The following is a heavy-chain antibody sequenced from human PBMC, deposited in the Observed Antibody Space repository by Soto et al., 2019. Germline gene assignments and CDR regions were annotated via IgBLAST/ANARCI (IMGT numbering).Heavy chain of an antibody. Sequence: QVQLQESGPGLVKPSQTLSLTCTVSGGSISSGGYYWSWIRQHPGKGLEWIGYIYDSGSTYYNPALKGRVTISVDPSKNPSSLKLSSVTAADTAVYYGARVLVVRGVRIDYWGQGTLVNVSS. J-gene: IGHJ4*02. CDR2: IYDSGST. CDR1: GGSISSGGYY. CDR3: ARVLVVRGVRIDY. V-gene: IGHV4-31*03. D-gene: IGHD3-10*01.